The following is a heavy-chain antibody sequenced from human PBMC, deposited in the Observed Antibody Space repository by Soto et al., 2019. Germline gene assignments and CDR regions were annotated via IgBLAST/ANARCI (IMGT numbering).Heavy chain of an antibody. CDR3: AKTPSGWYDS. CDR2: VFYTGSA. V-gene: IGHV4-39*01. Sequence: SETLSLTCTVSGGSIRGSDDYWAWIRQSPGKGQEYIGSVFYTGSAYYKTSLRSRVIIVADTSTNWFFLNLKSVSATDTAVYYCAKTPSGWYDSGGQGTLVTVS. CDR1: GGSIRGSDDY. D-gene: IGHD1-26*01. J-gene: IGHJ5*01.